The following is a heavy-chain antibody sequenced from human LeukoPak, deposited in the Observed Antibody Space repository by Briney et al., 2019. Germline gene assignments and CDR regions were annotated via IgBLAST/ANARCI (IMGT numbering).Heavy chain of an antibody. V-gene: IGHV5-51*01. CDR2: IHPGNSDT. D-gene: IGHD3-10*01. CDR1: GYSFTSYW. CDR3: ARHEFSPSYSGSYSH. J-gene: IGHJ4*02. Sequence: GESLKISCKGSGYSFTSYWIGWVRQMPGKGLEWMGVIHPGNSDTRYSPSFQGQVTISADRSISTAYLQWSGLKASDTAMYYCARHEFSPSYSGSYSHWGQGTLVTVSS.